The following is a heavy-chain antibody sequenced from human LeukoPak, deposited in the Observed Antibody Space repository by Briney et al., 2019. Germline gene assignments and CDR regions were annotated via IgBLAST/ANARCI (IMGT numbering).Heavy chain of an antibody. CDR3: ARHLNYYLDY. D-gene: IGHD3-10*01. V-gene: IGHV3-9*01. Sequence: AGGSLRLSCAASGFTFAGYAVHWVRQAPGKGLEWVSGISWDSGSVDYSDSVKGRFTISRDNAKNTLYLQMNSLRAEDTAVYYCARHLNYYLDYWGQGTLVTVSS. CDR1: GFTFAGYA. CDR2: ISWDSGSV. J-gene: IGHJ4*02.